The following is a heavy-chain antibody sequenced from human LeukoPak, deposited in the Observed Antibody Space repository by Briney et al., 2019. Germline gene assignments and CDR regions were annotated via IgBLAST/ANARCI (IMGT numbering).Heavy chain of an antibody. CDR1: GFTFSSYS. CDR3: ARYQYSSGRIFDY. D-gene: IGHD6-19*01. Sequence: GGSLRLSCAASGFTFSSYSMTWVRQAPGKGLQWVSYIDSSGNTIYYTDSVKGRFTISRDNAKNSLYLQMNSLRDEDTAVYYCARYQYSSGRIFDYWGQGTLVTVSS. V-gene: IGHV3-48*02. CDR2: IDSSGNTI. J-gene: IGHJ4*02.